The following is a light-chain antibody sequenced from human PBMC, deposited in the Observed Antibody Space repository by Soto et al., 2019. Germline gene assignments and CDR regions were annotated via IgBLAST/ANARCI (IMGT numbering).Light chain of an antibody. CDR1: SSNIGSNY. J-gene: IGLJ2*01. V-gene: IGLV1-47*01. CDR2: KNN. CDR3: AVWDDSLSGPV. Sequence: QPVLTQPPSASGTPGQRVIISCSGSSSNIGSNYVYWHQQLPGTAPKLLIYKNNQRPSGVPDRVSGSKSGTSASLAISGLRSEDEANYYCAVWDDSLSGPVFGGGTKLTVL.